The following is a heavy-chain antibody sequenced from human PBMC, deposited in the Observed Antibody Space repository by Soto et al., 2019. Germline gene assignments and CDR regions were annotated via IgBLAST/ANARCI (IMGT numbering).Heavy chain of an antibody. V-gene: IGHV1-46*01. D-gene: IGHD6-19*01. CDR3: ARDAGSGWYYYYGMDV. CDR2: INPSGGST. Sequence: ASVKVSCKASGYTFTSYYMHWVRQAPGQGLEWMGIINPSGGSTSYAQKFQGRVTMTRDTSTSTVYMELSSLRSEDTAVYYCARDAGSGWYYYYGMDVWGQGTTVTVSS. J-gene: IGHJ6*02. CDR1: GYTFTSYY.